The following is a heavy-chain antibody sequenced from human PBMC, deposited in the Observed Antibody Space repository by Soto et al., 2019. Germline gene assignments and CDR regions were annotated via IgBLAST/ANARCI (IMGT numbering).Heavy chain of an antibody. CDR2: IYHSGST. CDR3: ARSNAKPLSGSYPIPFDY. Sequence: QVQLQESGPGLVKPSGTLSLTCAVSGGSISSSNWWSWVRQPPGKGLEWIGEIYHSGSTNYNPSRKSRVTMSVDTSKNQFSLKLSSVTAADTAVYYCARSNAKPLSGSYPIPFDYWGQGTLVTVSS. CDR1: GGSISSSNW. D-gene: IGHD1-26*01. J-gene: IGHJ4*02. V-gene: IGHV4-4*02.